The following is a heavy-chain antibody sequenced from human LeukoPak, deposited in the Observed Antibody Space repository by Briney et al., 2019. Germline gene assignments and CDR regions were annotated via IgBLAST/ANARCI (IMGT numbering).Heavy chain of an antibody. Sequence: ASVKVSCKASGYTFTGYYMHWVRQAPGQGLEGMGWINPNSGGTNYAQKFQGRVTMTRDTSISTAYMELSRLRSDDTAVYYCARGYCSGGSCYDHAFDIWGQGTMVTVSS. CDR1: GYTFTGYY. CDR2: INPNSGGT. J-gene: IGHJ3*02. D-gene: IGHD2-15*01. V-gene: IGHV1-2*02. CDR3: ARGYCSGGSCYDHAFDI.